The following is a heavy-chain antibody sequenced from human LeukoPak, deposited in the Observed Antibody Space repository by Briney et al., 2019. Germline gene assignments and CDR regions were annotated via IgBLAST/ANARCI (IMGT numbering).Heavy chain of an antibody. CDR1: RYTFSNYD. Sequence: ASVKVSCKASRYTFSNYDINWVRQATGQGLEWMGWMSPNSGNTGYAQKFQGRVTMTRNTSISTAYMELTSLRSEDTAAYYCVGGAPNWGFDYWGQGALVTVSS. D-gene: IGHD7-27*01. J-gene: IGHJ4*02. CDR3: VGGAPNWGFDY. CDR2: MSPNSGNT. V-gene: IGHV1-8*01.